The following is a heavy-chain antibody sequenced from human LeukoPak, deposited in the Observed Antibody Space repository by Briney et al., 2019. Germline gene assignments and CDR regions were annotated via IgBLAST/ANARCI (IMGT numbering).Heavy chain of an antibody. Sequence: GGFLRLSCAASGFTFNNHAMNWVRQAPGKGLEWVSSISGGGGSTSYADSVKGRFTISRDNSKNTLSLEMNSLRADDTAVYFCAKGRVVTTSPLNYWGQGTLVTVSS. J-gene: IGHJ4*02. D-gene: IGHD2-21*02. V-gene: IGHV3-23*01. CDR2: ISGGGGST. CDR3: AKGRVVTTSPLNY. CDR1: GFTFNNHA.